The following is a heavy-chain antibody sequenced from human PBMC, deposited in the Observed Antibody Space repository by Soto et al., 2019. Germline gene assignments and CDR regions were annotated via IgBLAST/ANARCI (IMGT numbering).Heavy chain of an antibody. CDR2: IYYSGRT. CDR3: AQKRDGYNPFDS. D-gene: IGHD5-12*01. Sequence: SETLSLICAVSGYSISSSNWWGWIRQPPGKGLEWIGYIYYSGRTHYNPSLESRVTMSVDTSKNQLSLKLSSVTAVDTAVYYCAQKRDGYNPFDSWGQGTLVT. J-gene: IGHJ4*02. CDR1: GYSISSSNW. V-gene: IGHV4-28*01.